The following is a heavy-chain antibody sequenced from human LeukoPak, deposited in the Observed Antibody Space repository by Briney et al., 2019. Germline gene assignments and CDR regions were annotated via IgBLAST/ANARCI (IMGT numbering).Heavy chain of an antibody. Sequence: SETLSLTCTVSGDSSSRYYWSWIRQPPGKGLEWIGYMYHSGSTSINPSLKSRVTMSVDTSTNQFSLRLSSVTAADTAVYYCARHSGSSGGAFDIWGQGTMVTVSS. CDR2: MYHSGST. J-gene: IGHJ3*02. CDR1: GDSSSRYY. CDR3: ARHSGSSGGAFDI. D-gene: IGHD6-6*01. V-gene: IGHV4-59*01.